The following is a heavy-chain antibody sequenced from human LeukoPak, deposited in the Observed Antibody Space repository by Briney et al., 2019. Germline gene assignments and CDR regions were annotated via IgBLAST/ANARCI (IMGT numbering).Heavy chain of an antibody. Sequence: GASVKVSCKASGGTFSSYAISWVRQAPGQGLEWMGGIIPIFGTANYAQKFQGRVTITTDESTSTAYMELSSLRSEDTAVYYCARKAISPSAAAGSWFDPWGQGTLVTVSS. V-gene: IGHV1-69*05. CDR3: ARKAISPSAAAGSWFDP. D-gene: IGHD3-9*01. J-gene: IGHJ5*02. CDR1: GGTFSSYA. CDR2: IIPIFGTA.